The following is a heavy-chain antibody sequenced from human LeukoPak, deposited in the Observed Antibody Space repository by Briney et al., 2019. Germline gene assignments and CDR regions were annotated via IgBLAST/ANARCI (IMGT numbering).Heavy chain of an antibody. J-gene: IGHJ4*02. CDR1: GFTFSSYW. CDR3: AKDSVRSGGWFYFDN. CDR2: ISASGSNT. V-gene: IGHV3-23*01. Sequence: PGGSLRLSCAASGFTFSSYWMHWVRQAPGKGLEWVSGISASGSNTFYADSVKSRFTISRDNSKNTLYLQMSSLRAEDTAIYYCAKDSVRSGGWFYFDNWGQGTLVSVSS. D-gene: IGHD6-19*01.